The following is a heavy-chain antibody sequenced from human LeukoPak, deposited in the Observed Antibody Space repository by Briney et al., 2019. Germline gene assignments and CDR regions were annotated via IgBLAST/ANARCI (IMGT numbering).Heavy chain of an antibody. Sequence: GGSLRLSCAASGFTFSSYGMHWVRQAPGKGVEWGGVITYDGRYEYYEESVKGRFTISRDNSKKTLYLQMNSLRTEHTAVYYCARDFVVPPRTVTIDYWGQGTLVTVSS. D-gene: IGHD4-17*01. CDR3: ARDFVVPPRTVTIDY. CDR2: ITYDGRYE. J-gene: IGHJ4*02. CDR1: GFTFSSYG. V-gene: IGHV3-30*03.